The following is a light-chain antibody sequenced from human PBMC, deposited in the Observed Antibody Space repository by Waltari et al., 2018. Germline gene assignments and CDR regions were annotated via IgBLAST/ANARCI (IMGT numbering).Light chain of an antibody. CDR3: QKYERLPAT. CDR2: DVS. J-gene: IGKJ1*01. CDR1: QSIGRS. Sequence: RALTKFRGTLSLAPGDRATRSCRVSQSIGRSLVLYQQKPGQATRLLIYDVSRRATGIPDRFSGSGYGTDFSLTISRLEPEDFAVYYCQKYERLPATFGQGTTVEIK. V-gene: IGKV3-20*01.